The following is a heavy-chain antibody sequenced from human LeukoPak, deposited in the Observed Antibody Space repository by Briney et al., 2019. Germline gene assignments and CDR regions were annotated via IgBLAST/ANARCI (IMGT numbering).Heavy chain of an antibody. CDR2: ISSDSNYI. Sequence: GGSLRLSCAASGFTFSSYSMNWVRQAPGKGLEWVSSISSDSNYIFYADSVQGRFTISRDNAENSLFLQMNSLRAEDTAVYYCASRYCTSTNCYAFDIWGQGTLVTVSS. D-gene: IGHD2-2*01. V-gene: IGHV3-21*01. J-gene: IGHJ4*02. CDR3: ASRYCTSTNCYAFDI. CDR1: GFTFSSYS.